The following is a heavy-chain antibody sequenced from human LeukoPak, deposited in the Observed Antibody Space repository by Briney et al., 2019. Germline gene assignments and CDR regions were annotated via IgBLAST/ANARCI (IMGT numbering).Heavy chain of an antibody. Sequence: SETLSLTCTVSGGSISSSSYYWGWIRQPPGKGLEWIGSIYYSGSTYYNPSLKSRVTISVDTSKNQFSLKLSSVTAADTAVYYCARGGIVFLIRHDYWGQGTLVTVSS. V-gene: IGHV4-39*01. J-gene: IGHJ4*02. D-gene: IGHD2/OR15-2a*01. CDR1: GGSISSSSYY. CDR3: ARGGIVFLIRHDY. CDR2: IYYSGST.